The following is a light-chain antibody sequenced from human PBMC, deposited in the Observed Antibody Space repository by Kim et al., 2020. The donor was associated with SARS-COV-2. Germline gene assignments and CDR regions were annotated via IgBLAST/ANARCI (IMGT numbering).Light chain of an antibody. Sequence: SPGERAPHSCRPGQTLSSTFFVWYQPKPGQPPRVLIYGASSRAPGIPDRFSAGGSGTDFTLTISRLEPEDFAVYFCQQSGTSPYTFGQGTKLEIK. J-gene: IGKJ2*01. CDR3: QQSGTSPYT. CDR2: GAS. CDR1: QTLSSTF. V-gene: IGKV3-20*01.